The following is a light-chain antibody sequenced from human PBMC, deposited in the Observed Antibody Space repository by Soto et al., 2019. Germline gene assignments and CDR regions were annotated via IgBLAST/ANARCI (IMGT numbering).Light chain of an antibody. CDR2: DVS. Sequence: EIVMTQSPATLSVSPGERATLSCWASQSVSSNLAWYQQKPGQAPRLLIYDVSTRATGIPTRFSGSGSGTEFTLTISSLQSEDFAAYYCQQYDDWPLYTFGQGTKLEIK. J-gene: IGKJ2*01. CDR3: QQYDDWPLYT. CDR1: QSVSSN. V-gene: IGKV3D-15*01.